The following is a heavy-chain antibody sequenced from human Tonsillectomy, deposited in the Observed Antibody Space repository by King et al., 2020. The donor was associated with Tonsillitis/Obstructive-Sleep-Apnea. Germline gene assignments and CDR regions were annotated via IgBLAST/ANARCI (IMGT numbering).Heavy chain of an antibody. CDR2: ISHDGANK. CDR1: GFTFSTYH. V-gene: IGHV3-30*18. J-gene: IGHJ6*02. D-gene: IGHD1-1*01. CDR3: AKDRGVHPVHPIHGRNI. Sequence: VQLVESGGGVVQPGGSLRLSCAASGFTFSTYHIHWVRQAPGKGLEWVAVISHDGANKYYPDSVRGRFTISRDNSKNTLYLQMDSLRLEDTAVYYCAKDRGVHPVHPIHGRNIWGQGTTVTVSS.